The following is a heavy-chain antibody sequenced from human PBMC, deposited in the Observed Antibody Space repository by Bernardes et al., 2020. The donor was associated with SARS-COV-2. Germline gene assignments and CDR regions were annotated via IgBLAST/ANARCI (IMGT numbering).Heavy chain of an antibody. V-gene: IGHV3-64*02. J-gene: IGHJ6*02. CDR2: ISSNGVST. CDR3: ARADFSGWDPDYGLDV. D-gene: IGHD6-19*01. CDR1: GFTFNSHA. Sequence: GSSLKVSCIASGFTFNSHAMHWVRQAPGKGLKYVAGISSNGVSTTYADSVKGRVTISRDNFKNTLYLQMGGLRPEDMGVYYCARADFSGWDPDYGLDVWGQGTTVTVSS.